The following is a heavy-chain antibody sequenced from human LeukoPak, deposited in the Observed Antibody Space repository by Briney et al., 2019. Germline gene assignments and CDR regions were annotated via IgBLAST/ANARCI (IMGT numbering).Heavy chain of an antibody. CDR3: ATWAFYHSLDV. CDR2: INKDGSAT. CDR1: GFTFDAYA. D-gene: IGHD1-26*01. Sequence: GGSLRLSCGASGFTFDAYAMHWVRHAPGKGLEWVSLINKDGSATYYADSVKGRFTISRDNSKNSLYLQMNSLRSEDTALYYCATWAFYHSLDVWGQGTTVTVS. V-gene: IGHV3-43*02. J-gene: IGHJ6*02.